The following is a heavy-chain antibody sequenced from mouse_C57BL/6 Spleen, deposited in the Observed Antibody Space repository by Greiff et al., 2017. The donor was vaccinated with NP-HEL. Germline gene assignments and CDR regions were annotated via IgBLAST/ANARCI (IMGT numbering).Heavy chain of an antibody. V-gene: IGHV5-9*01. CDR3: ARHGYRFAY. J-gene: IGHJ3*01. D-gene: IGHD2-2*01. Sequence: DVMLVESGGGLVKPGGSLKLSCAASGFTFSSYTMSWVRQTPEKRLEWVATISGGGGNTYYPDSVKGRFTISRDNAKNTLYLQMGSLRSEDTALYYCARHGYRFAYWGQGTLVTVSA. CDR1: GFTFSSYT. CDR2: ISGGGGNT.